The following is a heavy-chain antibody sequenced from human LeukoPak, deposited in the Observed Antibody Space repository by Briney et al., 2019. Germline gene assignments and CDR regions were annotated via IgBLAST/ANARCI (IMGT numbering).Heavy chain of an antibody. CDR2: ISSSSSTI. D-gene: IGHD6-19*01. CDR1: GFTFSSYS. J-gene: IGHJ6*03. CDR3: AKDGSSGWYSGYYYYMDV. Sequence: GGSLRLSCAASGFTFSSYSMNWVRQAPGKGLEWVSYISSSSSTIYYADSVKGRFTISRDNSKNTLYLQMNSLRAEDTAVYYCAKDGSSGWYSGYYYYMDVWGKGTTVTISS. V-gene: IGHV3-48*01.